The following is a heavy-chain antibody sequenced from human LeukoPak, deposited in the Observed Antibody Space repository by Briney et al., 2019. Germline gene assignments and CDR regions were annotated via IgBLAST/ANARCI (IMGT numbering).Heavy chain of an antibody. J-gene: IGHJ3*02. Sequence: GGSLRLSCAASGFTFSSYGMHWVRQAPGKGLEWVAVISYDGSNQYYADSGKGRFTISRDNSKNTLYLQMNSLRAEDTAVYYCAKDKGGGYGNDGFDIWGRGTMVTVSS. CDR3: AKDKGGGYGNDGFDI. CDR1: GFTFSSYG. V-gene: IGHV3-30*18. CDR2: ISYDGSNQ. D-gene: IGHD3-16*01.